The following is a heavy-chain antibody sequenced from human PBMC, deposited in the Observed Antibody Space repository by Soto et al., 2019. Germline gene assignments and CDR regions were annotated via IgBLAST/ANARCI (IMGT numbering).Heavy chain of an antibody. CDR3: AKDFGGGGGFDP. J-gene: IGHJ5*02. D-gene: IGHD3-16*01. Sequence: QVKLVESGGGVVQPGRSLRLSCAASGFTFSSYGMHWVRQAPGKGLEWVAVISYDGSNKYYADSVKGRFTIPRDNSKNPLYLQMNSLRAEDTAVFYCAKDFGGGGGFDPWGQGTLVTVSS. CDR1: GFTFSSYG. CDR2: ISYDGSNK. V-gene: IGHV3-30*18.